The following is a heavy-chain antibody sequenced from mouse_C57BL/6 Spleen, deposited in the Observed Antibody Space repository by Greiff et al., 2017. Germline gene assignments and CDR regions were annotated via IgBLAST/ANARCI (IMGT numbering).Heavy chain of an antibody. CDR2: INPGSGGT. CDR3: ARSGYSYYAMDY. Sequence: VKLQESGAELVRPGTSVKVSCKASGYAFTNYLIEWVKQRPGQGLEWIGVINPGSGGTNYNEKFKGKATLTADKSSSTAYMQLSSLTSEDSAVYFCARSGYSYYAMDYWGQGTSVTVSS. J-gene: IGHJ4*01. D-gene: IGHD2-3*01. CDR1: GYAFTNYL. V-gene: IGHV1-54*01.